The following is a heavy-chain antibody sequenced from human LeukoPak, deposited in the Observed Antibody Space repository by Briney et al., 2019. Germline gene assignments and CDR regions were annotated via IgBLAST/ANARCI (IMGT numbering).Heavy chain of an antibody. CDR2: IRYDRSNK. J-gene: IGHJ4*02. CDR1: GFTFSSYG. V-gene: IGHV3-30*02. D-gene: IGHD3-22*01. Sequence: AGGSLRLSCAASGFTFSSYGMHWVRQAPGKGLEWVAFIRYDRSNKYYADSVKGRFTISRDNSKNTLYLHVNSLRPEDTAVYYCARALYDSSGYYSHFDYWGQGTLVTVSS. CDR3: ARALYDSSGYYSHFDY.